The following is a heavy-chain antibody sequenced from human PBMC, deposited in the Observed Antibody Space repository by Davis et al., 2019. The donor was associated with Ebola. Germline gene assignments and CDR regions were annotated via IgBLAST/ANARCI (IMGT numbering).Heavy chain of an antibody. CDR3: ARGWDSSGWQN. CDR2: INAGNGNT. CDR1: GYTFRSYA. J-gene: IGHJ4*02. Sequence: ASVKVSCKASGYTFRSYAMHWVRQAPGQSLEWMGWINAGNGNTKYSQKFQDRVTITRDTSASTAYMELSSLRSEDTAVYYCARGWDSSGWQNWGQGALVTVSS. V-gene: IGHV1-3*01. D-gene: IGHD6-19*01.